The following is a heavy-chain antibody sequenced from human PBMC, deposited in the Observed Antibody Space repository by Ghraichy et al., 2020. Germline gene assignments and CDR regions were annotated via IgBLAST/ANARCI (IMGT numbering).Heavy chain of an antibody. D-gene: IGHD3-10*01. CDR2: ISAYNGNT. Sequence: ASVKVSCKASGYTFTSYGISWVRQAPGQGLEWMGWISAYNGNTNYAQKLQGRVTMTTDTSTSTAYMELRSLRSDDTAVYYCARDTPGYYGSGSYYRAYFDYWGQGTLVTVSS. CDR1: GYTFTSYG. CDR3: ARDTPGYYGSGSYYRAYFDY. J-gene: IGHJ4*02. V-gene: IGHV1-18*01.